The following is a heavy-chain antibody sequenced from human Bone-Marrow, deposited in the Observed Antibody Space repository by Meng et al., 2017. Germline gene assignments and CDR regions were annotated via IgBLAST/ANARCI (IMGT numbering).Heavy chain of an antibody. J-gene: IGHJ4*02. CDR1: CWASIGFY. CDR3: ARVLRAARQLLFGY. CDR2: MKHSGST. D-gene: IGHD6-6*01. Sequence: CGVGSLRRSETLPGTSTGYCWASIGFYWSGIRQPPGKGLAWIGVMKHSGSTNYNQYHKRRVTISVHTSKNQFSLKLTSVIPADTPVYYCARVLRAARQLLFGYWGQGTLVTVSS. V-gene: IGHV4-34*01.